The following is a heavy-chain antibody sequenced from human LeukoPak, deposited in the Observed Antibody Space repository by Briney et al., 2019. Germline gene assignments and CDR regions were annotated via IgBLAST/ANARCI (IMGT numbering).Heavy chain of an antibody. CDR3: AGLIRPGWFDP. CDR1: GGSISSSSYC. CDR2: IYYSGST. V-gene: IGHV4-39*01. J-gene: IGHJ5*02. Sequence: PSETLSLTCTVSGGSISSSSYCWGWIRQPPGKGLEWIGSIYYSGSTYYNPSLKSRVTISVDTSKNQFSLKLSSVTAADTAVYYCAGLIRPGWFDPWGQGTLVTVSS. D-gene: IGHD1-14*01.